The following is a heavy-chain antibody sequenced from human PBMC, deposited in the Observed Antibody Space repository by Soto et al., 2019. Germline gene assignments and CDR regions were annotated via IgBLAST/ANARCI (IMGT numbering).Heavy chain of an antibody. V-gene: IGHV1-18*04. D-gene: IGHD2-15*01. CDR2: ISAYNGNT. CDR1: GYTFTSYG. J-gene: IGHJ6*02. Sequence: QVQLVQSGAEVKKPGASVKVSCKASGYTFTSYGISWVRQAPGQGLEWMGWISAYNGNTNYAQKLQGRVTMTTDTATSTAYMELRSLRSDDTAVYYCARDDPASVVGAATPDYYYGMDVWGQGTTVTVSS. CDR3: ARDDPASVVGAATPDYYYGMDV.